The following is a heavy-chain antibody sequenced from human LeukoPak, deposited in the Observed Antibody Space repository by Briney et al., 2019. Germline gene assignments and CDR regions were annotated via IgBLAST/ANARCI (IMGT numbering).Heavy chain of an antibody. CDR3: ASYNWNAQGAS. D-gene: IGHD1-1*01. V-gene: IGHV3-53*01. J-gene: IGHJ5*02. CDR2: IYSGGFT. Sequence: PGGSLRLSCAASGFTVSSNYMNWVRQAPGKGLEWVSVIYSGGFTNYADSVKGRFTISRDNSKNTLCLQMNSLRAEDTAVYYCASYNWNAQGASWGQGTPVTVSS. CDR1: GFTVSSNY.